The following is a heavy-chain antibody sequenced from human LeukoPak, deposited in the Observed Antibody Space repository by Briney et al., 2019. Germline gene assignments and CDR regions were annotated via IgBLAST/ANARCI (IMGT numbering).Heavy chain of an antibody. V-gene: IGHV3-7*01. CDR2: IKQDESEK. CDR1: GFTFSSDW. J-gene: IGHJ3*02. CDR3: ARNYDFWSGYFPHAFDI. D-gene: IGHD3-3*01. Sequence: GGCLRLSCAASGFTFSSDWMSWVRQAPGKGLGWVANIKQDESEKYYVDSVKGRFTISRDNAKNSLFLQMNSLRADDTAVYYCARNYDFWSGYFPHAFDIWGQGTMVTVSS.